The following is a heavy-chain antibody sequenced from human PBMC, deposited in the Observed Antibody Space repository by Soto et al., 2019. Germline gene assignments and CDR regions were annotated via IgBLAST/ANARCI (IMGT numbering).Heavy chain of an antibody. D-gene: IGHD2-8*01. V-gene: IGHV1-69*13. CDR3: ARVRCFNGLCHTADYGMDV. Sequence: ASVKVSCKASGEVFRSYGINGVRQAPGQGLEWMGGIIPISGTTNYAQKFQGRLAITPDESTDTVYMGLSRLRPEDTALYFCARVRCFNGLCHTADYGMDVWGQGTTVTVSS. CDR1: GEVFRSYG. J-gene: IGHJ6*02. CDR2: IIPISGTT.